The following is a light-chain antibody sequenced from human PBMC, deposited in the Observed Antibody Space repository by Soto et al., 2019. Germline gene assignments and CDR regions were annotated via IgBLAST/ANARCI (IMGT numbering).Light chain of an antibody. CDR2: GAS. V-gene: IGKV3-20*01. J-gene: IGKJ2*01. CDR1: QSVSSSY. CDR3: QQYGSSPHT. Sequence: EIVLTQSPVTLTLSPGERATLSCRASQSVSSSYLAWYQHKPGQAPRLLIYGASSRATGIPDRFSGSGSGTDFTLTTSRLDPEYFAVYYCQQYGSSPHTFGQGTKLAI.